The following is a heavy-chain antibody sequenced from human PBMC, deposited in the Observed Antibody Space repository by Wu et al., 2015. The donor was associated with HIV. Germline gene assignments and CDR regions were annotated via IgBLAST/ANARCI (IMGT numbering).Heavy chain of an antibody. CDR3: ARGSTMVRGVIIPHYYGMDV. D-gene: IGHD3-10*01. J-gene: IGHJ6*02. CDR1: GGTFSSYA. CDR2: IIPIFGTA. Sequence: QVQLVQSGAEVKKPGSSVKVSCKASGGTFSSYAISWVRQAPGQGLEWMGGIIPIFGTANYAQKFQGRVTITTDESTSTAYMELSSLRSEDTAVYYCARGSTMVRGVIIPHYYGMDVWGQGTTVTVSS. V-gene: IGHV1-69*05.